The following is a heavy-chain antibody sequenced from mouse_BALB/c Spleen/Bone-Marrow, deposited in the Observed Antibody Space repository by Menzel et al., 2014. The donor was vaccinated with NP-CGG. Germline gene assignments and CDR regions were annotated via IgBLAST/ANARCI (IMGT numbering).Heavy chain of an antibody. J-gene: IGHJ3*01. CDR1: GFNIKDTY. V-gene: IGHV14-3*02. CDR3: AKYYYGNSLFAY. Sequence: DVHLVESGAELVKPGASVKLSCTASGFNIKDTYMHWVKQRPEQGLEWIGRIDPANGNTKYDPKFQGKATITADTSSNTAYLQLSSLTSDDTAVYYCAKYYYGNSLFAYWGQGTLVTVSA. D-gene: IGHD1-1*01. CDR2: IDPANGNT.